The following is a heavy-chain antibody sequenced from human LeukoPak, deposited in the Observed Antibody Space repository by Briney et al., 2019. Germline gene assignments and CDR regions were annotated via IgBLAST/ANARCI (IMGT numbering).Heavy chain of an antibody. J-gene: IGHJ6*02. V-gene: IGHV3-53*04. CDR3: AGQYSSSNYYYGMDV. CDR2: IYSGGST. D-gene: IGHD6-6*01. Sequence: HPGGSLRLSCAASGFTVSSNYMSWVRQAPGKGLEWVSVIYSGGSTYYADSVKGRFTISRHSSKNTLYLQMNSLRAEDTAVYYCAGQYSSSNYYYGMDVWGQGTTVTVSS. CDR1: GFTVSSNY.